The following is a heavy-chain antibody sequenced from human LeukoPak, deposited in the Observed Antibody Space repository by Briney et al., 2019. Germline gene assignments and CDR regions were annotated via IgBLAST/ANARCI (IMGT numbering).Heavy chain of an antibody. V-gene: IGHV4-59*13. CDR3: VRGKQNYDFWSGYYREDY. D-gene: IGHD3-3*01. CDR1: GGSISSYY. CDR2: IYYSGST. J-gene: IGHJ4*02. Sequence: KPSETLSLTCTVSGGSISSYYWSWIRQPPGKGLEWIGYIYYSGSTNYNPSLKSRDTISVDTSKNQFSLKLSSVTAADTAVYYCVRGKQNYDFWSGYYREDYWGQGTLVTVSS.